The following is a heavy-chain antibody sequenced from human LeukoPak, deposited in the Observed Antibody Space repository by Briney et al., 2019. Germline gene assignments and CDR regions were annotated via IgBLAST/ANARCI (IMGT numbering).Heavy chain of an antibody. D-gene: IGHD5-18*01. CDR2: IKYDGSNK. CDR3: GTSLDAAINT. Sequence: GGSLRLSCEASEFTFSSYWMTWVRQAPGKGLEWLANIKYDGSNKFYAASVKGRFTISRDNARNSLYLQMNSLRVEDTALYYCGTSLDAAINTGGQGVLVTVSS. CDR1: EFTFSSYW. J-gene: IGHJ4*02. V-gene: IGHV3-7*01.